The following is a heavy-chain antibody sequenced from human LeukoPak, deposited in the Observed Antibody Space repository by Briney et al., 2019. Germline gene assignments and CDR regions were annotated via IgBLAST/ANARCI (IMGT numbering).Heavy chain of an antibody. J-gene: IGHJ4*02. CDR1: GFSFSSYS. CDR2: ISSSSSTI. D-gene: IGHD3-22*01. CDR3: ARKGRPNYYDSSGYPSFDY. V-gene: IGHV3-48*04. Sequence: GGSLKLSCAASGFSFSSYSMNWARQSPGKGLEWDSHISSSSSTISYADSVKGRFTISRDNAKNSLYLQMNSLRAEDTAVYYCARKGRPNYYDSSGYPSFDYWGQGTLVTVSS.